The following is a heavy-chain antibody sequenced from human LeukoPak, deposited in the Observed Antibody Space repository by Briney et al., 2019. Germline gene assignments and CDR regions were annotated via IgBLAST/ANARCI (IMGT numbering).Heavy chain of an antibody. CDR3: ARDEQLVPCDV. J-gene: IGHJ6*02. D-gene: IGHD6-6*01. V-gene: IGHV3-74*01. CDR1: GFTFSSFW. Sequence: GGSLRLSCAASGFTFSSFWMHWVRQGPGKGLVWVSRINSGGSETTYADSVKGRFTISRDNAKNSLYLQMNSLRAEDTAVYYCARDEQLVPCDVWGQGTTVTVSS. CDR2: INSGGSET.